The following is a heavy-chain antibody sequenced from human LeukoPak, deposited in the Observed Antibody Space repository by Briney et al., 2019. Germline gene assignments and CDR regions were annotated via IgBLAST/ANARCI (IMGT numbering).Heavy chain of an antibody. J-gene: IGHJ6*04. CDR2: INHSGST. CDR1: GGSFSGYY. D-gene: IGHD3-22*01. Sequence: SETLSLTCAVDGGSFSGYYWSWIRQPPGKGLEWIGEINHSGSTNYNPSLKSRVTISVDTSKNQFSLKLSSVTAADTAVYYCARGYNYVRVDVWGKGTTVTVSS. CDR3: ARGYNYVRVDV. V-gene: IGHV4-34*01.